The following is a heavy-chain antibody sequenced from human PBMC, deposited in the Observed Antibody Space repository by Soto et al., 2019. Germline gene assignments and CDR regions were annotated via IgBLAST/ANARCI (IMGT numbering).Heavy chain of an antibody. CDR3: ARVGGDILTGYYTEFDY. V-gene: IGHV4-59*01. J-gene: IGHJ4*02. D-gene: IGHD3-9*01. CDR2: IYYSGST. CDR1: GGSISSYY. Sequence: PSETLSLTCTVSGGSISSYYWSWIRQPPGKGLEWIGYIYYSGSTNYNPSLKSRVTISVDTSKNQFSLKLSSVTAADTAVYYCARVGGDILTGYYTEFDYWGQGTLVTVSS.